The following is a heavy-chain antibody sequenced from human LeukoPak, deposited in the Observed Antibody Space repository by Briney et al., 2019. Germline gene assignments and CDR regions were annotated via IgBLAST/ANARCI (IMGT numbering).Heavy chain of an antibody. CDR1: GGSFSGYY. D-gene: IGHD3-3*01. J-gene: IGHJ6*02. CDR3: ARGWGERQPLDFWSGYYEYYYYYGMDV. V-gene: IGHV4-34*01. CDR2: INHSGST. Sequence: SETLSLTCAVYGGSFSGYYWSWIRQPPGKGLEWIGEINHSGSTNYNPSLKSRVTISVDTSKNQFSLKLSSVTAADTAVYYCARGWGERQPLDFWSGYYEYYYYYGMDVWGQGTTVTVSS.